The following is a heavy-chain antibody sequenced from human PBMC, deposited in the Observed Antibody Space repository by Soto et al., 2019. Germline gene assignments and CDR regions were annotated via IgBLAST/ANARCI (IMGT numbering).Heavy chain of an antibody. CDR1: GFTFSTYA. Sequence: GGSLRLSCAASGFTFSTYALNWVRQSPGKGLEWVSTISSDGDSTYYVDSVKGRFTVSRDNSKNTMYLQMNSLRAEDTALYFCARDPSTGNADYWGQGTLVTVSS. CDR2: ISSDGDST. V-gene: IGHV3-23*01. D-gene: IGHD3-9*01. J-gene: IGHJ4*02. CDR3: ARDPSTGNADY.